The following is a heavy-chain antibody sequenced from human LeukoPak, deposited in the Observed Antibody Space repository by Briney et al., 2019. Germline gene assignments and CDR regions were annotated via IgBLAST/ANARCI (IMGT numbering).Heavy chain of an antibody. V-gene: IGHV3-48*01. J-gene: IGHJ5*02. D-gene: IGHD1-14*01. CDR3: ARAAQPGFDP. CDR1: GLTFSSYS. CDR2: ISSDSGTI. Sequence: GGSLRLXCGASGLTFSSYSVNWVRLAPGKGLEWVSYISSDSGTIYQADSVKGRFTISRDNAKNSLYLQMNSLRAEDTAVYHCARAAQPGFDPWGQGTLVIVSS.